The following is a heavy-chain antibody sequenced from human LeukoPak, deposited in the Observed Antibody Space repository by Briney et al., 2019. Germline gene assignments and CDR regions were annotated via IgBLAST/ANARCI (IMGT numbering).Heavy chain of an antibody. J-gene: IGHJ6*03. Sequence: PSETLSLTCAVSGGSISSSNWWSWVRQPPGKGLEWIGEIYHSGSTNYNPSLKSRVTISVDKSKNQFSLKLSSVTAADTAVYYCARGIGPRLMEGLGANYYYYYMDVWGKGTTVTVSS. D-gene: IGHD2-8*01. V-gene: IGHV4-4*02. CDR2: IYHSGST. CDR3: ARGIGPRLMEGLGANYYYYYMDV. CDR1: GGSISSSNW.